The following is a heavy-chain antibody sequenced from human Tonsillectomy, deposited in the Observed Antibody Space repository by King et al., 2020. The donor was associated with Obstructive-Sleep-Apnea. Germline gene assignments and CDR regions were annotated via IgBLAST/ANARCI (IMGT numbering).Heavy chain of an antibody. Sequence: QLQESGPGLVKPSETLSLTCAVSGGSISTYYWSWIRQPAGKGLEWIGRIFITGSTIYNPSLKSRVTMSVDTSKNQFSLKLSSVTAADTAVYYCAATPYQLPPYCVKYWGQGTLVTVSS. CDR3: AATPYQLPPYCVKY. J-gene: IGHJ4*02. V-gene: IGHV4-4*07. D-gene: IGHD2-2*01. CDR1: GGSISTYY. CDR2: IFITGST.